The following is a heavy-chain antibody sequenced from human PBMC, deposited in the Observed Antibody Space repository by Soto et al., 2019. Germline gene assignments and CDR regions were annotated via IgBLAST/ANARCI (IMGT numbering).Heavy chain of an antibody. CDR3: ARDALGLVPTES. Sequence: GGSLRLSCAASGFTFSSYGMHWVRQAPGKGLEWVAVIWYDGSNKYYADSVKGRFTISRDNAKNSLYLQMNSLRDEDTAVYYCARDALGLVPTESWGQGPLVKVS. CDR1: GFTFSSYG. V-gene: IGHV3-33*01. CDR2: IWYDGSNK. D-gene: IGHD6-19*01. J-gene: IGHJ5*02.